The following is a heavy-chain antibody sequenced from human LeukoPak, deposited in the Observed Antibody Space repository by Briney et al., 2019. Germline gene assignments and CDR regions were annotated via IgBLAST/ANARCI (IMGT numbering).Heavy chain of an antibody. J-gene: IGHJ4*02. CDR3: AREPPEAAAAFDY. Sequence: GASVKVSCKASGYTFTGYYMHWVRQAPGQGLEWMGWINPNSGGTNYAQKFQGRVTMTRDTSISTAYMELSRLRSDDTAVYYCAREPPEAAAAFDYWGQGTLVTVSS. V-gene: IGHV1-2*02. CDR2: INPNSGGT. D-gene: IGHD6-13*01. CDR1: GYTFTGYY.